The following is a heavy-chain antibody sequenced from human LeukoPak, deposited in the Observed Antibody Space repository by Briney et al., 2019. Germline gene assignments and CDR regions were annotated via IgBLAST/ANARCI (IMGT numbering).Heavy chain of an antibody. CDR2: IYPGDSDT. V-gene: IGHV5-51*01. Sequence: GESLQISCQGSGYSFTSYWIGWVRQVPGKGLEWMGIIYPGDSDTRYSPSFQGQVTISADKSISTAYLQWSSLKASDTAMYYCARLYYYDSSGYAPFGYWGQGTLVTVSS. D-gene: IGHD3-22*01. CDR3: ARLYYYDSSGYAPFGY. J-gene: IGHJ4*02. CDR1: GYSFTSYW.